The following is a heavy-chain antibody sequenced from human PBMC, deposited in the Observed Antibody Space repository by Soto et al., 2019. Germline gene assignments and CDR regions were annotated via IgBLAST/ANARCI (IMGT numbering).Heavy chain of an antibody. V-gene: IGHV4-59*01. Sequence: SENLSLNCPVSFGSIISYYWSWIRPPPGKGLEWIGYIYYSGSTNHNPSLKSRVTISVDTSKNQFSLKLSSVTAADTAVYYCARESSSHYCSGGSCYSFYFDYWGQGTLVTVSS. D-gene: IGHD2-15*01. CDR2: IYYSGST. J-gene: IGHJ4*02. CDR1: FGSIISYY. CDR3: ARESSSHYCSGGSCYSFYFDY.